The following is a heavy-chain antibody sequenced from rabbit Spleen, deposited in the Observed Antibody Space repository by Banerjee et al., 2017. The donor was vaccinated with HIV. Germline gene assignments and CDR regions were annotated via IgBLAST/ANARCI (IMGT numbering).Heavy chain of an antibody. J-gene: IGHJ6*01. CDR3: ARDTSSSFSSYGMDL. Sequence: QEQLVESGGGLVQPEGSLTLTCTASGFSFSYSDYMCWVRQAPGKGLEWIACIDSGSSGFTYFATWAKGRFTCSKTSSTTVTLQMTRLTAADTATYFCARDTSSSFSSYGMDLWGPGTLVTVS. D-gene: IGHD1-1*01. CDR2: IDSGSSGFT. CDR1: GFSFSYSDY. V-gene: IGHV1S45*01.